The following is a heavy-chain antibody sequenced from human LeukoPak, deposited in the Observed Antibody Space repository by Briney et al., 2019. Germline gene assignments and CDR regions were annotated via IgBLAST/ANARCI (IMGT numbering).Heavy chain of an antibody. D-gene: IGHD3-10*01. J-gene: IGHJ6*03. V-gene: IGHV4-39*01. Sequence: SETLSLTCTVSGGSISSSSYYWGWIRQPPGKGLEWIGSIYYSGSTYYNPSLKSRATISVDTSKNQFSLKLSSVTAADTAVYYCARRPLLAGGSYYYYMDVWGKGTTVTISS. CDR1: GGSISSSSYY. CDR3: ARRPLLAGGSYYYYMDV. CDR2: IYYSGST.